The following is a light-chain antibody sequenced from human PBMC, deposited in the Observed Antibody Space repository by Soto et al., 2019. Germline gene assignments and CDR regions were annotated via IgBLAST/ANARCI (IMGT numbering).Light chain of an antibody. V-gene: IGKV1-33*01. CDR2: HAS. Sequence: VQMTQSPSSLSASIGDRVTITCQASHNITNNLSWYQQKPGKAPNLLIYHASKLAKGVTSRFSGSGSGTDFSFIITSLQREDLATYYCQQYYGLPPLTFGQGTRLEIK. J-gene: IGKJ5*01. CDR1: HNITNN. CDR3: QQYYGLPPLT.